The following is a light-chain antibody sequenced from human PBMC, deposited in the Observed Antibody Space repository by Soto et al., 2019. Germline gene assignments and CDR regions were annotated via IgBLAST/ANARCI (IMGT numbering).Light chain of an antibody. CDR2: AAS. V-gene: IGKV1-39*01. CDR1: QSINNN. Sequence: DLQMTQSPSSLSASVGDRVTITCRASQSINNNLNWYQQKPGKAPRLLIYAASNLEGGVPSRFTGSGSGTDFTLTITSLQREDFGIYYCQQSYDTVTFGPGTKV. CDR3: QQSYDTVT. J-gene: IGKJ3*01.